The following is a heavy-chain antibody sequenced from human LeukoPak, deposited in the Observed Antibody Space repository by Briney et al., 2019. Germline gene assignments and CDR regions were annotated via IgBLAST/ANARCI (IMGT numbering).Heavy chain of an antibody. Sequence: PSETLSLTCTVSGGSISSSSYYWGWIRQPPGKGLEWIGSIYYSGSTYYNPSLKSRVTISVDTSKNQFSLKLSSVTAADTAVYYCARPHINDFWSGYSNWFDPWGQGTLVTVSS. CDR2: IYYSGST. CDR1: GGSISSSSYY. D-gene: IGHD3-3*01. CDR3: ARPHINDFWSGYSNWFDP. J-gene: IGHJ5*02. V-gene: IGHV4-39*01.